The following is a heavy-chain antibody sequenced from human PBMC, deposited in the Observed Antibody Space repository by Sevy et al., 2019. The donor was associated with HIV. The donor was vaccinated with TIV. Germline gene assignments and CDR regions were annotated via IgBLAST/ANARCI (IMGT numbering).Heavy chain of an antibody. D-gene: IGHD1-26*01. CDR1: GFTFSNAW. J-gene: IGHJ4*02. V-gene: IGHV3-15*01. CDR3: TTGLSGSYSGFDY. Sequence: GGSLRLSCAASGFTFSNAWMSWVRQAPGKGLEWVGRIKSKTDGGTTDYAAPVKGRFTISSDDSKNTLYLQMNSLKTEDTAVYYCTTGLSGSYSGFDYWGQGTLVTVSS. CDR2: IKSKTDGGTT.